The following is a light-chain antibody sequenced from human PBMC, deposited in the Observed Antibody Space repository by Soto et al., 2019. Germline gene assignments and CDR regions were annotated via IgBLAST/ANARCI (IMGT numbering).Light chain of an antibody. V-gene: IGLV7-46*01. CDR2: DTS. CDR3: LLSYSGARGV. J-gene: IGLJ3*02. CDR1: TGAVTSGHY. Sequence: QAVVTQEPSLTVCPGGTVALTCGSSTGAVTSGHYPYWFQQKPGQAPRTLIYDTSNKHSWTPARFSGSLLGGKAALTLSGAQPEDEAEYYCLLSYSGARGVFGGGTKVTVL.